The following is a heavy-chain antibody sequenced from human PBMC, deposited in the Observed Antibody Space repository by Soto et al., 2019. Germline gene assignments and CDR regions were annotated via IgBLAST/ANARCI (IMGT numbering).Heavy chain of an antibody. V-gene: IGHV3-30*04. Sequence: GGSLRLSCAASGFTFSSYAMHWVRQAPGKGLEWVAVISYDGSNKYYADSVKGRFTISRDNSKNTLYLQMNSLRAEDTAVYYCARELIIVGATVHDAFDIWGQGTMVTVSS. J-gene: IGHJ3*02. CDR2: ISYDGSNK. D-gene: IGHD1-26*01. CDR3: ARELIIVGATVHDAFDI. CDR1: GFTFSSYA.